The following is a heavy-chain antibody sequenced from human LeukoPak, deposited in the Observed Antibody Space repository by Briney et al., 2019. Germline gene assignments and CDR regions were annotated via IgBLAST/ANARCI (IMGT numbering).Heavy chain of an antibody. CDR3: ARRGLPNAPSGWFDP. CDR1: GYSFTSYW. CDR2: IHPGDSDT. V-gene: IGHV5-51*01. D-gene: IGHD3-10*01. J-gene: IGHJ5*02. Sequence: GESLKISCKGSGYSFTSYWIGWVRQMPGKGLEWMGIIHPGDSDTRYSPSFQGQVTISADKSISTAYLQWSSLKASDTAMYYCARRGLPNAPSGWFDPWGQGTLVTVSS.